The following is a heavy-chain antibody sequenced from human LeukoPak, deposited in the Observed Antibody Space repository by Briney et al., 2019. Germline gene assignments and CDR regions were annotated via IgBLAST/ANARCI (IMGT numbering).Heavy chain of an antibody. J-gene: IGHJ4*02. CDR3: ARMVRATHFDY. D-gene: IGHD3-10*01. CDR2: IYYSGST. V-gene: IGHV4-59*12. Sequence: SPSETLSLTCTVSGGSISSYYWSWIRQPPGKGLEWVGYIYYSGSTNYNPSLKSRVTISVDRSKNQFSLKLSSVTAADTAVYYCARMVRATHFDYWGQGTLVTVSS. CDR1: GGSISSYY.